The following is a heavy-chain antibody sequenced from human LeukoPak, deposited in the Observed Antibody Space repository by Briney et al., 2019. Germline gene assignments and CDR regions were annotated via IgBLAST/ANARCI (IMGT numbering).Heavy chain of an antibody. Sequence: GGSLRLSCAASGFTFSSYSMNWVRQAPGKGLEWVSYISSSSSTIYYADSVTGRFTISRDKAKKSLYLQMNSLRAEDTAVYYCASGSGSYTYWGQGTLVTVSS. J-gene: IGHJ4*02. V-gene: IGHV3-48*01. CDR3: ASGSGSYTY. CDR1: GFTFSSYS. CDR2: ISSSSSTI. D-gene: IGHD1-26*01.